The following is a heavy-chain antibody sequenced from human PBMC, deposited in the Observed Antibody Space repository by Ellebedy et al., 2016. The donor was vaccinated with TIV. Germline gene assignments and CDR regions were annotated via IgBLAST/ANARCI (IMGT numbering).Heavy chain of an antibody. CDR2: IRGGGDGT. CDR3: AKGYGSGWYFFDY. CDR1: GLTFSNYA. Sequence: GESLKISCAASGLTFSNYAMNWVRLAPGKGLEWVSTIRGGGDGTYYADSVKGRFTISRDNSKNTLYLEMNSLRAGDTALYYCAKGYGSGWYFFDYWGQGALVTVSS. D-gene: IGHD6-19*01. V-gene: IGHV3-23*01. J-gene: IGHJ4*02.